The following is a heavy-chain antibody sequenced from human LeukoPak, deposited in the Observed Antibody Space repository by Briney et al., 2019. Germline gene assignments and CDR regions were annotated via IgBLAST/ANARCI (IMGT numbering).Heavy chain of an antibody. D-gene: IGHD5-24*01. J-gene: IGHJ4*02. Sequence: GGSLRLSCAASGFTFSSYGMHWVRQAPGKGLEWVSSISSSSSYIYYADSVKGRFTISRDNAKNSLYLQMNSLRAEDTAVYYCARGGPDGYNYPDYYFDYWGQGTLVTVSS. V-gene: IGHV3-21*01. CDR3: ARGGPDGYNYPDYYFDY. CDR2: ISSSSSYI. CDR1: GFTFSSYG.